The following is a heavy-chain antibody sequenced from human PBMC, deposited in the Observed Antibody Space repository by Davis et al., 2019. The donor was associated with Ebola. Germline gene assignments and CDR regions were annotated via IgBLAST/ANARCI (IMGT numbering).Heavy chain of an antibody. CDR2: INAGNGYT. V-gene: IGHV1-3*01. CDR3: ARDFAVLVAGTSAGGFDM. Sequence: ASVKVSCKASGYSFTGYYIHWVRQAPGQGLEWMGWINAGNGYTKYSLKFRGRVTITKDTSASTAYMELSSLRSEDTAVYYCARDFAVLVAGTSAGGFDMWGQGTMVTVSS. J-gene: IGHJ3*02. CDR1: GYSFTGYY. D-gene: IGHD6-19*01.